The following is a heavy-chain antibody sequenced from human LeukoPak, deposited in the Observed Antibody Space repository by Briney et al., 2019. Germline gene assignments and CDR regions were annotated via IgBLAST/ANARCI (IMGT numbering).Heavy chain of an antibody. J-gene: IGHJ4*02. CDR3: ARSVEMATNFDY. V-gene: IGHV1-8*01. CDR1: GYTFTSYD. Sequence: GASVKVSCKASGYTFTSYDINWVRQATGQGLEWMGWMNPNSGNTGYAQKFQGRVTMTRNTSISTAYMELSSLRPEDTAVYYCARSVEMATNFDYWGQGTLVTVSS. CDR2: MNPNSGNT. D-gene: IGHD5-24*01.